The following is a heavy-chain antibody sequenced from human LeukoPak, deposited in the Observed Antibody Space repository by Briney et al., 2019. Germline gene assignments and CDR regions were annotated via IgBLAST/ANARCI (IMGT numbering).Heavy chain of an antibody. CDR3: AKSPPLGATVRGVIIRPDY. D-gene: IGHD3-10*01. V-gene: IGHV1-46*01. CDR1: GYTFTSYY. J-gene: IGHJ4*02. CDR2: INPSGGST. Sequence: GASVKVSCKASGYTFTSYYMHWVRQAPGQGLEWMGIINPSGGSTSYAQKFQGRVTMTRDTSTSTVYMELSSLRAEDTAVYYCAKSPPLGATVRGVIIRPDYWGQGTLVTVSS.